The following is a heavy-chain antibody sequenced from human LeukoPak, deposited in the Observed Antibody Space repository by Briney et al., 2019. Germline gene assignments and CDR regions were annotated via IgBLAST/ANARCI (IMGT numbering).Heavy chain of an antibody. V-gene: IGHV4-59*01. Sequence: SETLSLTCTVSGGSISSYYWGWIRQPPGKGLEWIGYIYYSGSTNYNPSLKSRVTISVDTSKNQFSLKLSSVTAADTAVYYCARDLSYYYDSSGHHAFDIWGQGTMVTVSS. CDR3: ARDLSYYYDSSGHHAFDI. CDR1: GGSISSYY. D-gene: IGHD3-22*01. CDR2: IYYSGST. J-gene: IGHJ3*02.